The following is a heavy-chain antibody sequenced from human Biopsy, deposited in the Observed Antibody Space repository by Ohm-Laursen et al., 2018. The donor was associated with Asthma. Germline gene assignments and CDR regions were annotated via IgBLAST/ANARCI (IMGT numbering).Heavy chain of an antibody. J-gene: IGHJ4*02. CDR2: IYYSGST. CDR1: YGSITSGGYY. D-gene: IGHD5-18*01. Sequence: SETLSLTCTVSYGSITSGGYYWTWIRQHPGKGLEWIGFIYYSGSTNYNPSLKSRVTISVDTSKNQFSLKLSSVTGADTAVYFCARDCVFTARLYFVYWGQRTVVRLL. V-gene: IGHV4-61*08. CDR3: ARDCVFTARLYFVY.